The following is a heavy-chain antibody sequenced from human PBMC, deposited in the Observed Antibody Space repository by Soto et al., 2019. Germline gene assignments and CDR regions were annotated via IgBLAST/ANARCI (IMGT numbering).Heavy chain of an antibody. Sequence: GGSLRLSCAASGFTFSSYSMNWVRQAPGKGLEWVSYISSSSSTIYYADSVKGRFTISRDNAKNSLYLQMNSLRDEDTAVYYCARDLFNRAAADPDYYYYYGMDVWGQGTTVTVSS. CDR3: ARDLFNRAAADPDYYYYYGMDV. V-gene: IGHV3-48*02. CDR1: GFTFSSYS. CDR2: ISSSSSTI. J-gene: IGHJ6*02. D-gene: IGHD6-13*01.